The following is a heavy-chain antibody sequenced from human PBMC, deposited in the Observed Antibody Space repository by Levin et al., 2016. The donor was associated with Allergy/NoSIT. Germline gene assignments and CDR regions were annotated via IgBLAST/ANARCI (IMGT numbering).Heavy chain of an antibody. V-gene: IGHV3-7*01. J-gene: IGHJ4*02. CDR1: GFTFSSNW. D-gene: IGHD3-16*01. CDR2: IKEDGSEK. CDR3: ARIGFGFSLGSGFDF. Sequence: GESLKISCAASGFTFSSNWMTWVRQAPGKGLEWVATIKEDGSEKWYADSVRGRFIISRDNSKNTLYLEMNSLRGEDTAEYHCARIGFGFSLGSGFDFWGQGTLVTVSP.